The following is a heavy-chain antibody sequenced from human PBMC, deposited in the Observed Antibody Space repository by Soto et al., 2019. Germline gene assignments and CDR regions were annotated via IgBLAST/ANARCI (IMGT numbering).Heavy chain of an antibody. Sequence: GGSLRLSCAASAFTFSSYSMNWVRQAPGKGLEWVSYISSSSSTIYYADSVKGRFTISRDNAKNSLYLQMNSLRAEDTAVYYCVRDLHRDYYASGIISNGFDHWGQGTLVTVSS. D-gene: IGHD3-10*01. CDR1: AFTFSSYS. CDR3: VRDLHRDYYASGIISNGFDH. J-gene: IGHJ4*02. V-gene: IGHV3-48*01. CDR2: ISSSSSTI.